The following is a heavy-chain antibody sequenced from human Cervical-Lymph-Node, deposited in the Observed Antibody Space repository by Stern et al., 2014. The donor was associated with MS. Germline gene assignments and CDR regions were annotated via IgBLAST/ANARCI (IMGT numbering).Heavy chain of an antibody. J-gene: IGHJ4*02. D-gene: IGHD3-16*01. V-gene: IGHV3-43*01. Sequence: EVQLVESRGGVVKPGGSLRLSCAASGFTFKEYSLHLVRQAPGKGLEWVSFITWNGDTTHYADSVKGRFTISRDNGKNFLFLQMHSLRAEDTALYYCTRDRAFNVGSLFDSWGQGALVTVSS. CDR3: TRDRAFNVGSLFDS. CDR1: GFTFKEYS. CDR2: ITWNGDTT.